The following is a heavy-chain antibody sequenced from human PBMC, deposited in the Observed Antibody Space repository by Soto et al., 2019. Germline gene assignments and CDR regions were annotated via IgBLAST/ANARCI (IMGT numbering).Heavy chain of an antibody. J-gene: IGHJ5*02. CDR3: ARVYPPDTRYGYVGNNWFDP. V-gene: IGHV1-46*03. Sequence: QVQLVQSGAEVKKPGASVKVSCKASGYTFTSYYMHWVRQAPGQGLEWMGIINPSGGSTSYAQKFQGRVTMTRDTSTSTVYMELSSLRSEDTAVYYCARVYPPDTRYGYVGNNWFDPWGQGTLVTVSS. CDR1: GYTFTSYY. D-gene: IGHD5-18*01. CDR2: INPSGGST.